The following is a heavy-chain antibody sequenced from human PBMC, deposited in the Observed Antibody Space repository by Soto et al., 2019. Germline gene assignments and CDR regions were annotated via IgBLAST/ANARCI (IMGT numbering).Heavy chain of an antibody. CDR3: ARQGIDFWSGYQYYYYYMDV. CDR1: GGSISSSSYY. Sequence: SETLSLTCTVSGGSISSSSYYWGWIRQPPGKGLDWIGSIYYSGSTYYNPSLKSRVTISVDTSKNQFSLKLSSVTAADTAVYYCARQGIDFWSGYQYYYYYMDVWGKGTTVTVSS. J-gene: IGHJ6*03. V-gene: IGHV4-39*01. D-gene: IGHD3-3*01. CDR2: IYYSGST.